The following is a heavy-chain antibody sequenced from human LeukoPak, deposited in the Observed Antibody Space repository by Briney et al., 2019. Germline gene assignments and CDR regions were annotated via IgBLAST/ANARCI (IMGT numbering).Heavy chain of an antibody. CDR3: ASSLGIYDSSGYRVFDY. CDR2: IYPGDSDT. J-gene: IGHJ4*02. CDR1: VYSFTSYW. V-gene: IGHV5-51*03. Sequence: PGESLKISCKGSVYSFTSYWIGWVRQMPGKGLEWMGIIYPGDSDTRYSPSFQGQVTISADKSISTAYLQWSSLKASDTAMYYCASSLGIYDSSGYRVFDYWGQGTLVTVSS. D-gene: IGHD3-22*01.